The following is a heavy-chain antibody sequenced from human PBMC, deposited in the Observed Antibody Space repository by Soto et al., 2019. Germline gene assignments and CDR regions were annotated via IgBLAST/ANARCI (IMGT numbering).Heavy chain of an antibody. CDR2: IWFDGTRE. D-gene: IGHD2-21*02. CDR3: ARVSTGDTAPNYFDF. Sequence: QVHLVESGGGVVQPGTSLRLSCAASGFTFSYYGMHWVRQAPGQGLGWVAFIWFDGTREFYTDSVKGRFSISRDNSNNTLYLQMNSLTAEDTALYYCARVSTGDTAPNYFDFWGQGTLVTVSS. V-gene: IGHV3-33*01. CDR1: GFTFSYYG. J-gene: IGHJ4*02.